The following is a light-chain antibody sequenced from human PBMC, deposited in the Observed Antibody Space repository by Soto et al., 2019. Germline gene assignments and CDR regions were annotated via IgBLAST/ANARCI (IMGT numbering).Light chain of an antibody. Sequence: QSALTQPPSASGTPGQTVTISFSGSSSNIGTISVHWYKHLPGTAPKPLIYTNDQRPSGVPDRFSGSKSGTSASLAISGLQSEDEADYYCAVWDDSLNGHVFGAGTKLTVL. CDR3: AVWDDSLNGHV. V-gene: IGLV1-44*01. CDR1: SSNIGTIS. J-gene: IGLJ1*01. CDR2: TND.